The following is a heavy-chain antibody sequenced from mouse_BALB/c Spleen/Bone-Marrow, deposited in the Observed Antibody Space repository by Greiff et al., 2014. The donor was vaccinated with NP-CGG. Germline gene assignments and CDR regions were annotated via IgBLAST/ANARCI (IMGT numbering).Heavy chain of an antibody. Sequence: DVHLVESGGGLVQPGGSLKLSCAASGFTFSSYTMSWIRQTPEKRLEWVAYISDGGGRAYYPDTVKGRFTISRDNAKNTLYLQMSSLKSEDTAMYCCARQLDSSGYVLDYWGQGTTLTVSS. J-gene: IGHJ2*01. CDR3: ARQLDSSGYVLDY. CDR2: ISDGGGRA. CDR1: GFTFSSYT. D-gene: IGHD3-2*01. V-gene: IGHV5-12-2*01.